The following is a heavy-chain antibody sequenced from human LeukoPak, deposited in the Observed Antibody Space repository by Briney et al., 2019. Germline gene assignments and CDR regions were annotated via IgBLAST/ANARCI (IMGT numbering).Heavy chain of an antibody. D-gene: IGHD6-13*01. CDR3: AKGGYSSSWSEFDY. CDR2: ISGSGGGT. Sequence: GGSLRLSCAASGFTFSSYAMSWVRQAPGKGLEWVSAISGSGGGTYYADSVKGRFTISRDNSKNTLYLQMNSLRAEDTAVYYCAKGGYSSSWSEFDYWGQGTLVTVSS. V-gene: IGHV3-23*01. CDR1: GFTFSSYA. J-gene: IGHJ4*02.